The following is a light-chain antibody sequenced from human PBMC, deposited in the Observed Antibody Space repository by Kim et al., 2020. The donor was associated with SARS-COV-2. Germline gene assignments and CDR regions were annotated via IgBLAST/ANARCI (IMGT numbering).Light chain of an antibody. CDR2: EAS. Sequence: LSPGERATLSCRASQSVSSYLAWYQQKPGQAPRLLIYEASNRATGIPARFSGSGSGTDFTLTISSLEPEDFAVYYCQQRSNWVLTFGGGTKVDIK. J-gene: IGKJ4*01. V-gene: IGKV3-11*01. CDR3: QQRSNWVLT. CDR1: QSVSSY.